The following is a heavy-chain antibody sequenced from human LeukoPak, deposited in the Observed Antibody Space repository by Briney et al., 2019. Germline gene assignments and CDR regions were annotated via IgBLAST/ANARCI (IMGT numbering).Heavy chain of an antibody. CDR2: INHSGST. V-gene: IGHV4-34*01. Sequence: ETLSLTCAVYGVSFSGYYWSWVRQPPGKGLEWIWEINHSGSTNYNPALKSGGSISVDTSNYHFSLNLSSVTAAATAVYYCARQRGYSYGFEDYWGQGTLVTVYS. CDR1: GVSFSGYY. D-gene: IGHD5-18*01. CDR3: ARQRGYSYGFEDY. J-gene: IGHJ4*02.